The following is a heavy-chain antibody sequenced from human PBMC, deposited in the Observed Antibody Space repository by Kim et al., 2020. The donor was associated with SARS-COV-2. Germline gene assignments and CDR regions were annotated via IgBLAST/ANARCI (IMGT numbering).Heavy chain of an antibody. Sequence: GKGRFTISRDNSKHTLDLPMNSLRAEDTAVYYCARDGFYDSSGYYPDFDYWGQGTLVTVSS. CDR3: ARDGFYDSSGYYPDFDY. V-gene: IGHV3-30*01. J-gene: IGHJ4*02. D-gene: IGHD3-22*01.